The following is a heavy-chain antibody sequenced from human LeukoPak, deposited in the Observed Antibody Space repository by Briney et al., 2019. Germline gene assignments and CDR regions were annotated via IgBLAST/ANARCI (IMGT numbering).Heavy chain of an antibody. J-gene: IGHJ4*02. CDR3: ARGAIAAAGTLGFDY. D-gene: IGHD6-13*01. V-gene: IGHV4-34*01. CDR1: GFTFSSYE. CDR2: INHSGST. Sequence: GSLRLSCAASGFTFSSYEMNWVRQPPGKGLEWIGEINHSGSTNYNPSLKSRVTISVDTSKNQFSLKLSSVTAADTAVYYCARGAIAAAGTLGFDYWGQGTLVTVSS.